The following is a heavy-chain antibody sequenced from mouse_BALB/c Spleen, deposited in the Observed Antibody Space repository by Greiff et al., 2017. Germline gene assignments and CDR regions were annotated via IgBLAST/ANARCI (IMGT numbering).Heavy chain of an antibody. CDR3: ARRGDAMDY. V-gene: IGHV5-6-5*01. Sequence: EVQGVESGGGLVKPGGSLKLSCAASGFTFSSYAMSWVRQTPEKRLEWVASISSGGSTYYPDSVKGRFTISRDNARNILYLQMSSLRSEDTAMYYCARRGDAMDYWGQGTSVTVSS. J-gene: IGHJ4*01. CDR2: ISSGGST. CDR1: GFTFSSYA.